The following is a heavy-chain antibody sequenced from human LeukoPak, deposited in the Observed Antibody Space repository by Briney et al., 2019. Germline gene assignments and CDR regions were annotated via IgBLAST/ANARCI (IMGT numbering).Heavy chain of an antibody. D-gene: IGHD2-2*02. V-gene: IGHV3-53*01. Sequence: GGSLRLSCAASGFTVSSNYMSWVRQAPGKGLEWVSVIYSGGSIYYADSVKGRFTISRDNSKNTLYLQMNSLRAEDTAVYYCAKDLWGFDCSSTSCYTNWFDPWGQGTLVTVSS. CDR3: AKDLWGFDCSSTSCYTNWFDP. CDR1: GFTVSSNY. CDR2: IYSGGSI. J-gene: IGHJ5*02.